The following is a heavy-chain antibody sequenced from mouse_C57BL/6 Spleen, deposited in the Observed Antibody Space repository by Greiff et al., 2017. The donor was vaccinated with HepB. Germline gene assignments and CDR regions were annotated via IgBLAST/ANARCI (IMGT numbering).Heavy chain of an antibody. CDR2: IYPGDGDT. CDR1: GYAFSSSW. Sequence: VQLQQSGPELVKPGASVKISCKASGYAFSSSWMNWVKQRPGKGLEWIGRIYPGDGDTNYNGKFKGKATLTADKSSSTAYMQLSSRTSEDSAVYFCARGGGYYGDYAMDYWGQGTSVTVSS. CDR3: ARGGGYYGDYAMDY. D-gene: IGHD2-3*01. J-gene: IGHJ4*01. V-gene: IGHV1-82*01.